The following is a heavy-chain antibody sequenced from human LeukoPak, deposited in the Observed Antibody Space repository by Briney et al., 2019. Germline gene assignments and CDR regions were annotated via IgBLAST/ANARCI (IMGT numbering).Heavy chain of an antibody. CDR1: GGSISSYY. V-gene: IGHV4-59*01. CDR3: AREERYYYGSGSYRSGMDV. CDR2: IYYSGST. D-gene: IGHD3-10*01. Sequence: SETLSLTCTVSGGSISSYYWSWIRQPPGKGLEWIGHIYYSGSTNYNPSLKSRVTISVDTSKNQFSLKLSSVTAADTAVYYCAREERYYYGSGSYRSGMDVWGQGTTVTVSS. J-gene: IGHJ6*02.